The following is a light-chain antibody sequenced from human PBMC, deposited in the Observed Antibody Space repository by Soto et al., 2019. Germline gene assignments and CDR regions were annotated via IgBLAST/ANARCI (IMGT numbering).Light chain of an antibody. CDR3: CSFAGGRTYV. CDR1: SSDVGSYNL. Sequence: QSALTQPASVSGSPGQSITLSCTGTSSDVGSYNLVSWYQQHPGKAPKLMLSEGVKRPSGVSNRFSGSQSGNTASLTIPGLQGEDEADYYCCSFAGGRTYVFGTGTKVTVL. J-gene: IGLJ1*01. V-gene: IGLV2-23*01. CDR2: EGV.